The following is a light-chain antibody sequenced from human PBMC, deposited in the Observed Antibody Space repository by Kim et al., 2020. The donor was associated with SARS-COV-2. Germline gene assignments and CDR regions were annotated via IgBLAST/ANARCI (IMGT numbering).Light chain of an antibody. CDR3: QQYDQVPLT. CDR1: QGIGSS. J-gene: IGKJ4*01. CDR2: DAS. Sequence: DIQMTQSPSSLSASVGDRVTITCRASQGIGSSLSWYQQKPGKAPKLLIYDASNLEREVPSRFSGSGSGTDFTFTITSLQPEDIATYFCQQYDQVPLTFGQGTKVDIK. V-gene: IGKV1-33*01.